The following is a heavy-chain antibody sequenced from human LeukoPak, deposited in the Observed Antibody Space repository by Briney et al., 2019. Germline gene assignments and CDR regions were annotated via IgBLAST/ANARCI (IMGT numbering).Heavy chain of an antibody. V-gene: IGHV3-7*01. J-gene: IGHJ6*03. CDR2: IKQDGSEK. D-gene: IGHD2-15*01. CDR3: ARGVKVDYYYYYMDV. CDR1: GFTFSSYW. Sequence: GGSLRLSCAASGFTFSSYWMSWVRQAPGKGLGWVANIKQDGSEKYYVDSVKGRFTISRDNAKNSLYLQMNSLRAEDTAVYYCARGVKVDYYYYYMDVWGKGTTVTVSS.